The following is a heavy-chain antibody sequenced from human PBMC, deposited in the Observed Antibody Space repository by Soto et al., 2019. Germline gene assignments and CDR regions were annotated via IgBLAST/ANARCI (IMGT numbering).Heavy chain of an antibody. CDR3: ARYRRGTGWYYLDY. CDR1: GASISGND. Sequence: SETLSLTCSVAGASISGNDWSWIRKPPGKDLEWIGYIYDSGSTNYSPSLQSRVTMSIDRSKNQFSLALTSVTAADTAVCFCARYRRGTGWYYLDYWGQGILVTVSS. J-gene: IGHJ4*02. D-gene: IGHD6-19*01. CDR2: IYDSGST. V-gene: IGHV4-59*01.